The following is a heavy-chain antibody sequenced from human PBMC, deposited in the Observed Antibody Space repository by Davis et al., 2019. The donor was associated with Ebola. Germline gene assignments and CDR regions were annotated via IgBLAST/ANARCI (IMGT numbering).Heavy chain of an antibody. CDR3: AKTGYDFWSGYPQ. J-gene: IGHJ4*02. CDR1: GGSISSSNW. D-gene: IGHD3-3*01. CDR2: INHSGST. Sequence: PSETLSLTCAVSGGSISSSNWWSWIRQPPGKGLEWIGEINHSGSTNYNPSLKSRVTISVDTSKNQFSLKLSSVTAADTAVYYCAKTGYDFWSGYPQRGQGTLVTVSS. V-gene: IGHV4-4*02.